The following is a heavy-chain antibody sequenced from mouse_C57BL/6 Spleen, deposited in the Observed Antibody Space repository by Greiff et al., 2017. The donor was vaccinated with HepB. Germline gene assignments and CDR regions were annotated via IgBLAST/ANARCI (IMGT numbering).Heavy chain of an antibody. Sequence: EVHLVESGPGLVKPSQSLSLTCSVTGYSITSGYYWNWIRQFPGNKLEWMGYISYDGSNNYNPSLKNRISITRDTSKNQFFLKLNSVTTEDTATYYCARGDTTGIYWGQGTSVTVSS. CDR2: ISYDGSN. CDR3: ARGDTTGIY. V-gene: IGHV3-6*01. CDR1: GYSITSGYY. D-gene: IGHD1-1*01. J-gene: IGHJ4*01.